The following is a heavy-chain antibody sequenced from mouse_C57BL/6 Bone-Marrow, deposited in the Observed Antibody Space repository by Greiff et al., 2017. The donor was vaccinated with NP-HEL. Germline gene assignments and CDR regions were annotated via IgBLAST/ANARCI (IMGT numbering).Heavy chain of an antibody. Sequence: EVQLKQSGPELVKPGASVKMSCKASGYTFTDYNMHWVKQSPGKSLEWIGYINPNNGGTSYNQKFKGKATLTVNKSSSTAYMELRSLTSEDSAVYYCAPDYWDFDVWGTGTTVTVSS. CDR1: GYTFTDYN. CDR2: INPNNGGT. J-gene: IGHJ1*03. V-gene: IGHV1-22*01. CDR3: APDYWDFDV.